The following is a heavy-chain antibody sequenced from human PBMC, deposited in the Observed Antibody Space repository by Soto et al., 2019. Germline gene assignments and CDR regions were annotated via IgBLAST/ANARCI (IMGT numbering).Heavy chain of an antibody. D-gene: IGHD3-10*01. Sequence: QVQLVQSGAEVKKPGSSVKVSCKASGGTFSSYTISWVRQAPGQGLEWMGRIIPILGIANYAQKFQGRVTNTANKATSTAYKELSSLRSEDTAVYYCARRYYYVSGSELTYYYGMDVWGQGTTVTVSS. J-gene: IGHJ6*02. CDR1: GGTFSSYT. CDR2: IIPILGIA. CDR3: ARRYYYVSGSELTYYYGMDV. V-gene: IGHV1-69*02.